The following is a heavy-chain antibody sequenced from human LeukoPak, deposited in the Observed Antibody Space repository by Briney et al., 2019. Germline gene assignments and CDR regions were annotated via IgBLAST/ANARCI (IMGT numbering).Heavy chain of an antibody. Sequence: ASVKVSCKASGGTFSDYALNWVRQAPGQGLEWMGVFIPILGTANSTQKFQGRVTITADISTNTVYMELSSLRSEDTAVYYCARSTVTLPPYYYYYMDVWGKGTTATISS. D-gene: IGHD4-17*01. CDR2: FIPILGTA. CDR1: GGTFSDYA. CDR3: ARSTVTLPPYYYYYMDV. J-gene: IGHJ6*03. V-gene: IGHV1-69*10.